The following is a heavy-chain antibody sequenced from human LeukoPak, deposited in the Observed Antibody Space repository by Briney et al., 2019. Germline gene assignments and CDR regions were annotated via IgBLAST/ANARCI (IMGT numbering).Heavy chain of an antibody. D-gene: IGHD6-13*01. J-gene: IGHJ5*02. CDR1: GGSISSSSYY. CDR3: ARHPRQQLVHRWFDP. CDR2: IYYSGST. Sequence: SETLSLTCTVSGGSISSSSYYWGWIRQPPGKGLEWIGSIYYSGSTYYNPSLKSRVTISVDTSKNQFSLKLSSVTAADTAVYYCARHPRQQLVHRWFDPWGQGTLVTVSS. V-gene: IGHV4-39*01.